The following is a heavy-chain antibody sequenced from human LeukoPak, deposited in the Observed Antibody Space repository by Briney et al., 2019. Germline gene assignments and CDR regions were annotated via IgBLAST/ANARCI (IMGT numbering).Heavy chain of an antibody. CDR1: GYTFTSYD. V-gene: IGHV1-8*01. D-gene: IGHD6-19*01. CDR2: MNPNSGNT. Sequence: ASVKVSCKASGYTFTSYDINWVRQATGQGLEWMGWMNPNSGNTGYEQKFQGRVTMTRNTSISTAYMELSSLRSEDTAVYYCARVRGVAGTYYYYYMDVWGKGTTVTVSS. J-gene: IGHJ6*03. CDR3: ARVRGVAGTYYYYYMDV.